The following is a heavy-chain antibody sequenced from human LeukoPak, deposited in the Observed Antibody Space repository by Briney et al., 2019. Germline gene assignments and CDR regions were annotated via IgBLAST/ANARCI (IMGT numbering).Heavy chain of an antibody. D-gene: IGHD6-13*01. CDR2: ISSSSSYI. J-gene: IGHJ5*02. Sequence: GGSLRLSCAASGFTFSSYSMNWVRQAPGKGLEWVSSISSSSSYIYYADSVKGRFTISRDNAKNSLYLQMNSLRAEDTAVYYCARGMGSSGWYLRAWGQGTLVTVSS. CDR1: GFTFSSYS. CDR3: ARGMGSSGWYLRA. V-gene: IGHV3-21*01.